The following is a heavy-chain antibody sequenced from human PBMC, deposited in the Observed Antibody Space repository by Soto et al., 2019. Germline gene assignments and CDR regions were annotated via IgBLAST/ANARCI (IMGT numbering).Heavy chain of an antibody. CDR3: ARDRCSSTSCYASGWFAP. Sequence: QSGGSLRLSCAASGFTFSSYAMHWVRQAPGKGLEWVAVISYDGSNKYYADSVKGRFTISRDNSKNTLYLQMNSLRAEDTAVYYCARDRCSSTSCYASGWFAPWGQGTLVTVSS. D-gene: IGHD2-2*01. CDR2: ISYDGSNK. J-gene: IGHJ5*02. V-gene: IGHV3-30-3*01. CDR1: GFTFSSYA.